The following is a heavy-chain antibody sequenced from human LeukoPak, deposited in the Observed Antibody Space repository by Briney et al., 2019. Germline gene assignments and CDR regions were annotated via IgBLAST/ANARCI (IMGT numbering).Heavy chain of an antibody. Sequence: SETLSLTCAVYGGSFSGYYWSWIRQPPGKGLEWIGEINHSGSTNYNPSLKSRVTISVDTSKNQFSLKLSSVTAADTAVYYCARGSGSSWFYYYYMDVWGKGTTVTVSS. CDR1: GGSFSGYY. D-gene: IGHD6-13*01. V-gene: IGHV4-34*01. CDR3: ARGSGSSWFYYYYMDV. CDR2: INHSGST. J-gene: IGHJ6*03.